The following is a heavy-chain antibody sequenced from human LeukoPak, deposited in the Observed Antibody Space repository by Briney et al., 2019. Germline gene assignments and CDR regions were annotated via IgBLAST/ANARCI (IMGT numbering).Heavy chain of an antibody. CDR1: GFTFSSYS. D-gene: IGHD1-26*01. Sequence: GGSLRLSCAASGFTFSSYSMNWARQAPGKGLEWVSSISSSSSYIYYADSVKGRFTISRDNAKNSLYLQMNSLRAEDTAVYYCARETVGATAFDYWGQGTLVTVSS. J-gene: IGHJ4*02. CDR2: ISSSSSYI. V-gene: IGHV3-21*01. CDR3: ARETVGATAFDY.